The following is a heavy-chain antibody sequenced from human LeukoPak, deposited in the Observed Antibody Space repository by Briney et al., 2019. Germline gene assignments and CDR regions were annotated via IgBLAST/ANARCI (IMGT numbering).Heavy chain of an antibody. Sequence: SETLSLTCAVSGYSISSGYYWGWIRQPPGKGLEWIGSIYHSGSTYYNPSLKSRVTISVDTSKNQFSLKLSSVTAADTAVYYCARHRWELLSNFDYWGQGTLVTVS. CDR3: ARHRWELLSNFDY. V-gene: IGHV4-38-2*01. J-gene: IGHJ4*02. CDR2: IYHSGST. CDR1: GYSISSGYY. D-gene: IGHD1-26*01.